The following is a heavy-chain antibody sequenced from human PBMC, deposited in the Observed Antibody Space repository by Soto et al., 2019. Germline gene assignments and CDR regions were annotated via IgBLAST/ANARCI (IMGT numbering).Heavy chain of an antibody. CDR3: ARDLYY. Sequence: ASVKVSCKASGYTFTSYGISWVRQAPGQGLEWMGWINAANGYTNYSQEFQGRVTMTRDTSASTAYMEVSSLRSEDTAVYYCARDLYYWGQGTLVTVSS. CDR2: INAANGYT. CDR1: GYTFTSYG. J-gene: IGHJ4*02. V-gene: IGHV1-18*01.